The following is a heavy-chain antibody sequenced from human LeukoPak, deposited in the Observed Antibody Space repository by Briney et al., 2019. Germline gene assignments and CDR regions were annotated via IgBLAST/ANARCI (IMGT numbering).Heavy chain of an antibody. D-gene: IGHD2-15*01. CDR3: ARDQSLGYCSGGSCDAFDI. Sequence: ASVKVSCKASGYTFTSYGISWVRQAPGQGLEWMGWISAYNGNTNYAQKLQGRVTMTTDTSTSTAYVELRSLRSDDTAVYYCARDQSLGYCSGGSCDAFDIWGQGTMVTVSS. CDR2: ISAYNGNT. J-gene: IGHJ3*02. V-gene: IGHV1-18*01. CDR1: GYTFTSYG.